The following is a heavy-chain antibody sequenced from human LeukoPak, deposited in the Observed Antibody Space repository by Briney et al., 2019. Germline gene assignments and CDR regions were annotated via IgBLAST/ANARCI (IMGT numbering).Heavy chain of an antibody. CDR3: AKDRETYYYDSSGLDY. D-gene: IGHD3-22*01. V-gene: IGHV3-33*06. Sequence: PGGSLRLSCAASGFTFSSYGMHWVRQAPGKGLEWVAVIWYDGSNKYYADSVKGRFTISRDNSKNTLYLQMNSLRAEDTAVYYCAKDRETYYYDSSGLDYWGQGTLVTASS. J-gene: IGHJ4*02. CDR1: GFTFSSYG. CDR2: IWYDGSNK.